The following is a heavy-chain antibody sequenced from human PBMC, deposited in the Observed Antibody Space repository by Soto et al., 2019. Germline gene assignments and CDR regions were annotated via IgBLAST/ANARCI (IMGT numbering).Heavy chain of an antibody. V-gene: IGHV5-51*01. J-gene: IGHJ3*02. CDR3: ARRGRITMIVVAPGENAFDI. D-gene: IGHD3-22*01. CDR1: GYSFTSYW. Sequence: GESLKISCKGSGYSFTSYWIGWVRQMPGKGLEWMGIIYPGDSDTRYSPSFQGQVTISADKSISTAYLQWSSLKASDTAMYYCARRGRITMIVVAPGENAFDIWGQGTMVTVSS. CDR2: IYPGDSDT.